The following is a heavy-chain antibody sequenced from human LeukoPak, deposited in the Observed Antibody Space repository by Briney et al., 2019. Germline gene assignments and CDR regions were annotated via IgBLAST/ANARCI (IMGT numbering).Heavy chain of an antibody. Sequence: GGSLRLSCAASGFTFSSYAMSWVRQAPGKGLEWVSAISGSGGSTYYADSVKGRFTISRDNSKNTLYLQMNSLRAEGTAVYYCAKDGFWSGSYFDYWGQGTLVTVSS. CDR2: ISGSGGST. CDR3: AKDGFWSGSYFDY. J-gene: IGHJ4*02. V-gene: IGHV3-23*01. CDR1: GFTFSSYA. D-gene: IGHD3-3*01.